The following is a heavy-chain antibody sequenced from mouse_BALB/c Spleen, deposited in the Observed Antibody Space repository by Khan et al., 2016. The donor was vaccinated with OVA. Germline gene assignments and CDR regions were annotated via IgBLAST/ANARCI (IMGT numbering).Heavy chain of an antibody. V-gene: IGHV2-6-1*01. CDR3: ARQPYYHYYIMDY. D-gene: IGHD2-10*01. CDR1: GFSLTDYG. Sequence: VELVESGPGLVAPSQSLSITCTISGFSLTDYGVHWVRQPPGRGLEWLVVLWSDGSTTYNSALKSRLSIIKDNSKSQIFLKMNSLQTDDTAMYYWARQPYYHYYIMDYWGQGTSVTVSS. J-gene: IGHJ4*01. CDR2: LWSDGST.